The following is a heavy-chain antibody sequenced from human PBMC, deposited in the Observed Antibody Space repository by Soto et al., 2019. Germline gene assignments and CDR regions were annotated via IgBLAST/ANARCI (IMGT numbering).Heavy chain of an antibody. J-gene: IGHJ4*02. CDR1: GGSFSGYY. V-gene: IGHV4-34*01. CDR3: ARRRFDWGSGYCFDY. D-gene: IGHD3-9*01. CDR2: INHSGST. Sequence: PSETLSLTCAVYGGSFSGYYWSWIRQPPGKGLEWIGEINHSGSTNYNPSLKRRVTISVDTSKNQFSLKLSSVTAADTAVYYCARRRFDWGSGYCFDYWGQGTLVTVSS.